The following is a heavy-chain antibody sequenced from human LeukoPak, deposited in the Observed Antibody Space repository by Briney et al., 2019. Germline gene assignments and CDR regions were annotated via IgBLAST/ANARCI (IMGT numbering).Heavy chain of an antibody. CDR2: ISWNSGSI. V-gene: IGHV3-9*01. CDR1: GFTFDDYA. D-gene: IGHD3-3*01. J-gene: IGHJ4*02. Sequence: GGSLRLSCAASGFTFDDYAMHWVRQAPGKGLEWVSGISWNSGSIGYADSVKGRFTISRDNAKNTLYLQMNTLRAEDTAVYYCAREEWYYFDRWGQGTLVTVSS. CDR3: AREEWYYFDR.